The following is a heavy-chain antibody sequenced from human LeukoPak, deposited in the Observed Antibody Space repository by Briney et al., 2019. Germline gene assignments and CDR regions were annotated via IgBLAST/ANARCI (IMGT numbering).Heavy chain of an antibody. D-gene: IGHD3-22*01. CDR2: IIPIFVRA. Sequence: SLKVSPTAFGGTFSLYSISWARQAPGQGLEWMGGIIPIFVRANYAQKFQGRVTITADESTSTAYMELSSLRSEDTAVYYRATGEMAPGDYYDSSGYYYGFDYWGQGTLVTVSS. J-gene: IGHJ4*02. CDR3: ATGEMAPGDYYDSSGYYYGFDY. V-gene: IGHV1-69*13. CDR1: GGTFSLYS.